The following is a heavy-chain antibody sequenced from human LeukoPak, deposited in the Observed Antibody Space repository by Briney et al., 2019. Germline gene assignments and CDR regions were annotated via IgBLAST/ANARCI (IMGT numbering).Heavy chain of an antibody. J-gene: IGHJ3*02. CDR2: INASNGNT. Sequence: GASVKVSCKASGYTFTSYAMHWVRQAPGQRLEWMGWINASNGNTKYSQKFQGRVTMTEDTSTDTAYMELSSLRSEDTAVYYCTSIVGAGDAFDIWGQGTMVTVSS. CDR3: TSIVGAGDAFDI. V-gene: IGHV1-3*01. D-gene: IGHD1-26*01. CDR1: GYTFTSYA.